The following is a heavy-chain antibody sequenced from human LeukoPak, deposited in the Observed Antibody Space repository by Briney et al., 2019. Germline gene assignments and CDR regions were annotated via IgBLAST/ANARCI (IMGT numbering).Heavy chain of an antibody. J-gene: IGHJ4*02. V-gene: IGHV3-23*01. Sequence: GGSLRLSCAASGFTFSSYGMSWVRQAPGKGLEWVSAISGSGGSTYYADSVKGRFTISRDNSKNTLYLQMNSLRAEDTAVYYCAKGITIFEHYFDYWGQGTLVTVSS. CDR2: ISGSGGST. CDR3: AKGITIFEHYFDY. D-gene: IGHD3-3*01. CDR1: GFTFSSYG.